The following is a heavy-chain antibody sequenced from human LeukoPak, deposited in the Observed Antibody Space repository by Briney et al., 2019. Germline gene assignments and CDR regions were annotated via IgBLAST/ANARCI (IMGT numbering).Heavy chain of an antibody. D-gene: IGHD3-22*01. Sequence: PGGSLRLSCAVSGFTFSNYWMHWVRQTPGKGLEWFSTISGGGGSTYYADSVKGRFTISRDNSKNTLYLQMNSLRAEDTAVYYCAKGTHYDSSGPFDSWGQGTLVTVSS. CDR2: ISGGGGST. J-gene: IGHJ4*02. V-gene: IGHV3-23*01. CDR1: GFTFSNYW. CDR3: AKGTHYDSSGPFDS.